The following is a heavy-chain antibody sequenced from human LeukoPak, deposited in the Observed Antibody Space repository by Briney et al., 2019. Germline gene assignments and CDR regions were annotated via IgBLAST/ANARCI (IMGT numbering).Heavy chain of an antibody. CDR3: ARDTFWYFDWFLYERPDGDAFDI. CDR1: AFTFSTYD. V-gene: IGHV3-30*02. Sequence: GGSLRLSCAASAFTFSTYDMHWVRQAPGKGLEWVTCIRYDGTHVYYADSVKGRFTISRDNSKSTLYLQMNSLRAEDTAVYYCARDTFWYFDWFLYERPDGDAFDIWGQGTMVTVSS. D-gene: IGHD3-9*01. J-gene: IGHJ3*02. CDR2: IRYDGTHV.